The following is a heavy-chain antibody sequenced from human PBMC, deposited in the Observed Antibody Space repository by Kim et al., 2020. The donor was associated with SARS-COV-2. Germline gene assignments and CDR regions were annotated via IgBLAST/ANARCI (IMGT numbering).Heavy chain of an antibody. CDR1: GYTFTSYA. CDR3: ARDCVEMATILRVGGYDWFDP. CDR2: INAGHGNT. V-gene: IGHV1-3*01. Sequence: ASVKVSCKASGYTFTSYAMHWVRQAPGQRLEWMGWINAGHGNTKYSQKFQGRVTITRDTSASTAYMELSSLRSEDTALYYCARDCVEMATILRVGGYDWFDPWGQGTLVTVSS. J-gene: IGHJ5*02. D-gene: IGHD5-12*01.